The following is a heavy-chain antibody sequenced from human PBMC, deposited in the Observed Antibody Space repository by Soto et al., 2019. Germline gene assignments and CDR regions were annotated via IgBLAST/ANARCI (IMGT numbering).Heavy chain of an antibody. J-gene: IGHJ4*02. CDR3: ARESEDLTSNLDY. V-gene: IGHV3-21*06. CDR2: ISSTTNYI. Sequence: VSLRLSCAASGFTFTRYSMNWVRQAPGKGLEWVSSISSTTNYIYYGDSMKGRFTISRDNAKNSLDLEMNSLRAEDTAVYYCARESEDLTSNLDYWCQGTLVTVSS. CDR1: GFTFTRYS.